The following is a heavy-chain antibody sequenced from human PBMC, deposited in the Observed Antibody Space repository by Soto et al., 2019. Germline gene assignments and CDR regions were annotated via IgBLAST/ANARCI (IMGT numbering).Heavy chain of an antibody. J-gene: IGHJ2*01. CDR1: GGSISSSNW. Sequence: QVQLQESGPGLVKPSGTLSLTCAVSGGSISSSNWWSWVRQPPGKGLEWIGEIYHSGSTNYNPSLKSRVTISVAQSKNQFSLKLSSVTAADTAVYYCARVRDSGSYLRYWYFDLWGRGTLVTVSS. CDR3: ARVRDSGSYLRYWYFDL. D-gene: IGHD1-26*01. CDR2: IYHSGST. V-gene: IGHV4-4*02.